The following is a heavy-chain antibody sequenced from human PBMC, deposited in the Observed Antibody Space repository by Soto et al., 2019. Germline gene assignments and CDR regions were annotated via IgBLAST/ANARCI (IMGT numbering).Heavy chain of an antibody. V-gene: IGHV3-23*01. D-gene: IGHD1-1*01. CDR3: AQNRVNNFNYYYMDV. CDR2: ISAGGSST. J-gene: IGHJ6*03. CDR1: GFTFSSYA. Sequence: PGGSLRLSCVASGFTFSSYAMSWVRQAPGKGLEWVSGISAGGSSTYYADSVRGRFTISRDNSKTTLYLQMNSLRAEDTAVYYCAQNRVNNFNYYYMDVWGKGTTVTVSS.